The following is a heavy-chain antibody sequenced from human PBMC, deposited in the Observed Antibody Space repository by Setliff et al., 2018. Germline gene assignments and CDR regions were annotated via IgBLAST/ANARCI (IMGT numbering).Heavy chain of an antibody. CDR1: GGSFSGYY. CDR3: ARDQGSDYYYYYYMEV. J-gene: IGHJ6*03. Sequence: SETLSLTCAVYGGSFSGYYWSWIRQPPGKGLEWIGEINHSGSTNYNPSLKSRVTISVDTSKNQFSLKLSSVTAADTAVYYCARDQGSDYYYYYYMEVWGKGTTVTVSS. D-gene: IGHD3-10*01. CDR2: INHSGST. V-gene: IGHV4-34*01.